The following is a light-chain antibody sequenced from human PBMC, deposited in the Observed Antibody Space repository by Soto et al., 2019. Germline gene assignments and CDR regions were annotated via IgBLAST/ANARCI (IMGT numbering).Light chain of an antibody. CDR3: QQYGSAPPGWT. J-gene: IGKJ1*01. CDR2: GAS. Sequence: EIVLTQSPGTLSLSPGERATLSCRASQSVSSSYLAWYQQKPGQAPRLLIYGASRRATGIPDRFSGSGSGTDFTLTISRLEPEDFAVYYCQQYGSAPPGWTLGQGTKVEIK. V-gene: IGKV3-20*01. CDR1: QSVSSSY.